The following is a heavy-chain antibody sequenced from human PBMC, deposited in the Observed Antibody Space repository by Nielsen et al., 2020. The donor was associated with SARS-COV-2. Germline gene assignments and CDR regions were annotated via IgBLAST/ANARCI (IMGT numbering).Heavy chain of an antibody. D-gene: IGHD2-2*01. CDR2: IYYSGST. J-gene: IGHJ3*02. V-gene: IGHV4-39*07. Sequence: WIRQPPGKGLEWIGSIYYSGSTYYNPSLKSRVTISVDTSKNQFSLKLSSVTAADTAVYYCARYLNTPVIVVVPAAMNAFDIWGQGTMVTVSS. CDR3: ARYLNTPVIVVVPAAMNAFDI.